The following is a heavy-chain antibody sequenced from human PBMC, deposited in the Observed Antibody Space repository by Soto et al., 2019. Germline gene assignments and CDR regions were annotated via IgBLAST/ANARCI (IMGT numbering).Heavy chain of an antibody. CDR2: IHYSGIT. CDR1: GGSISTYY. V-gene: IGHV4-59*08. Sequence: PSETLSLTCTVSGGSISTYYWSWIRQPPGKGLEWIGYIHYSGITDYNPSLRSRSTISVDTSKNQFSLKLSSATAADTAMYYCVTYYYDSSGQVFDYWGQGTLVTVSS. CDR3: VTYYYDSSGQVFDY. J-gene: IGHJ4*02. D-gene: IGHD3-22*01.